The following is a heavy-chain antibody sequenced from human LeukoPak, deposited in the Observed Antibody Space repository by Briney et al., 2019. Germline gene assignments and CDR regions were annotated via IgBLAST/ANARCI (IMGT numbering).Heavy chain of an antibody. Sequence: GGSLRLSCAASGITLSRYDMHWVRQTTGEGLERISAIGAAGDTYYSDSVKGRFTISTENAKNSLYLQMNSLRAGDTAVYFCARGHGIWSGSRLANAFDIWGQGTMVTVSS. CDR1: GITLSRYD. J-gene: IGHJ3*02. CDR3: ARGHGIWSGSRLANAFDI. V-gene: IGHV3-13*01. D-gene: IGHD3-3*01. CDR2: IGAAGDT.